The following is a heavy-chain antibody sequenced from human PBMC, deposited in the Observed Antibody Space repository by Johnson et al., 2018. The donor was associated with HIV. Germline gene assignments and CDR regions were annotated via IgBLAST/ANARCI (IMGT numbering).Heavy chain of an antibody. J-gene: IGHJ3*01. CDR2: ISYAGSNK. CDR1: GFTFRSYI. D-gene: IGHD2-21*01. Sequence: QVQLVESGGGVVQPGRSLRLSCAASGFTFRSYIMHWVRQAPGEGLEWVVLISYAGSNKYYADSVKGRFTISRDNSKNTLYIQMNSLRVEDTAVYYCASGHMRSACWGQGTMVTVSS. CDR3: ASGHMRSAC. V-gene: IGHV3-30*14.